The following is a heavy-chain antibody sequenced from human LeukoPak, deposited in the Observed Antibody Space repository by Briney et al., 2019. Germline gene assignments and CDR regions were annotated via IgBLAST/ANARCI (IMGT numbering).Heavy chain of an antibody. J-gene: IGHJ4*02. CDR3: ARGRSSSWYIHEVGTGPRPQYYFDY. Sequence: SETLSLTCTVSGGSISSSSYYWSWIRQPPGKGLEWIGEINHSGSTNYNPSLKSRVTISVDTSKNQFSLKLSSVTAADTAVYYCARGRSSSWYIHEVGTGPRPQYYFDYWGQGTLVTVSS. CDR1: GGSISSSSYY. V-gene: IGHV4-39*07. D-gene: IGHD6-13*01. CDR2: INHSGST.